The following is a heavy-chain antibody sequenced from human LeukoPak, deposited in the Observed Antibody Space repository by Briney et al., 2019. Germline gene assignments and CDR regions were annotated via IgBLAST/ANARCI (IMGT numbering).Heavy chain of an antibody. CDR1: GYTFTAYY. J-gene: IGHJ4*02. D-gene: IGHD2-15*01. V-gene: IGHV1-2*02. Sequence: ASVNVSCRASGYTFTAYYMHWVRQAPGQGLEWMGWIDARSGETKYAQKFQARVTITRDSSIRTAYMELRSLVSDDTAVYYWRSDAFCAGGRCSLHRVASWGPGTLVTVSS. CDR2: IDARSGET. CDR3: RSDAFCAGGRCSLHRVAS.